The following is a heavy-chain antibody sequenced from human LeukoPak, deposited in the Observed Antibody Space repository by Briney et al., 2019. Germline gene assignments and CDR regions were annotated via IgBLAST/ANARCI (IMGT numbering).Heavy chain of an antibody. Sequence: PGGSLRLSCAASGFTFSTYSMNWVRQAPGWGLEWVSSISSSGTYIYYADSMRGRFTISRDNSKNSLYLQMNSLRAEDTAVYYCASSFPRRDDYISNYFDYWGQGTLVTVSS. CDR3: ASSFPRRDDYISNYFDY. V-gene: IGHV3-21*01. D-gene: IGHD5-24*01. CDR2: ISSSGTYI. CDR1: GFTFSTYS. J-gene: IGHJ4*02.